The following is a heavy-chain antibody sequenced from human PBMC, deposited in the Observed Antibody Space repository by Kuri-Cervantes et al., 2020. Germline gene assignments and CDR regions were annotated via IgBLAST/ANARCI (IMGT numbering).Heavy chain of an antibody. CDR1: GFTFSSYV. CDR2: VSGSGGST. J-gene: IGHJ4*02. CDR3: ARDWGACSGGSCYG. Sequence: GSLKISCAASGFTFSSYVMTWVRQAPGKGLEWVSSVSGSGGSTFYADSVKGRFTISRDNSKNTLYLQMNSLRAEDTAVYYCARDWGACSGGSCYGWGQGTLVTVSS. D-gene: IGHD2-15*01. V-gene: IGHV3-23*01.